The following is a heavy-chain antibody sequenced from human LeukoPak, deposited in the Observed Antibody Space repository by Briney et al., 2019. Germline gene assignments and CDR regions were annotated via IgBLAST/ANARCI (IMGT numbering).Heavy chain of an antibody. Sequence: ASVKVSCKASGYTFTSYYMHWVRQAPGQGLEWMGIINPCGGSASYAQKFQGRVTMTRDTSTSTVYMELSSLRSEDTAVYYCHCMSPYYYYYGMDVWGKGTTVTVSS. D-gene: IGHD2-8*01. V-gene: IGHV1-46*01. CDR1: GYTFTSYY. CDR2: INPCGGSA. J-gene: IGHJ6*04. CDR3: HCMSPYYYYYGMDV.